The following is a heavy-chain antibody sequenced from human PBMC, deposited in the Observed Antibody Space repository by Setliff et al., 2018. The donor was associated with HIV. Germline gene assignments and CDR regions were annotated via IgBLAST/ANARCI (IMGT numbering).Heavy chain of an antibody. Sequence: PGESLKISCEGFGYSFTNFLIGWVRQMPGKGLEWMGIVSPGDSGTSYSPSFQGQVTMSADKSISTAYLQWSSLKASDTAMYYCARLKDVVLMVNEFWGQGTLVTVSS. CDR1: GYSFTNFL. J-gene: IGHJ4*02. CDR2: VSPGDSGT. D-gene: IGHD2-8*01. CDR3: ARLKDVVLMVNEF. V-gene: IGHV5-51*01.